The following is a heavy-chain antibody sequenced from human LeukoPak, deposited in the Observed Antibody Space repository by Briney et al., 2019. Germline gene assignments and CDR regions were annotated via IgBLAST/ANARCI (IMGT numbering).Heavy chain of an antibody. Sequence: GGSLRLSCAASGFTFSNYWMSWVRQAPGKGLEWVANIKQDGSEKNYVDSVKGRFTISRDNAKNSLYLQMNSLRVEDTAVYYCASSAKYSSSWDSGYFDYWGQGTLVTVSS. V-gene: IGHV3-7*01. CDR3: ASSAKYSSSWDSGYFDY. D-gene: IGHD6-13*01. J-gene: IGHJ4*02. CDR1: GFTFSNYW. CDR2: IKQDGSEK.